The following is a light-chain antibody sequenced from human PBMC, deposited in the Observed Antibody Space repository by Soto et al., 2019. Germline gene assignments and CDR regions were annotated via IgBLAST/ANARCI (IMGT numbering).Light chain of an antibody. J-gene: IGKJ1*01. CDR3: QQSYSTPWT. CDR2: AAS. Sequence: DIQMTQSPPSLSASVGDRVTITCRASQSISSYLNWYQQKPGKAPKLLIYAASNLQSGVPSRVSGSGSGTDFSRTISSLQPEDCATYYCQQSYSTPWTFGQGTKVEIK. V-gene: IGKV1-39*01. CDR1: QSISSY.